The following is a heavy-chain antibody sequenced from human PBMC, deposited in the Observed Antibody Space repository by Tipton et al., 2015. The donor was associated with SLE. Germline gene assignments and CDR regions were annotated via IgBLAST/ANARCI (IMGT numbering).Heavy chain of an antibody. CDR3: ARHYGSGTYPLDY. V-gene: IGHV4-61*01. CDR2: IYYSGST. J-gene: IGHJ4*02. CDR1: GGSVSSGSYY. D-gene: IGHD3-10*01. Sequence: TLSLTCTVSGGSVSSGSYYWSWIRQPPGKGLEWIGYIYYSGSTKYNPSLMSRVTISADTSKNQFSLKLNSVTAADTAVYYCARHYGSGTYPLDYWGQGILVTVSS.